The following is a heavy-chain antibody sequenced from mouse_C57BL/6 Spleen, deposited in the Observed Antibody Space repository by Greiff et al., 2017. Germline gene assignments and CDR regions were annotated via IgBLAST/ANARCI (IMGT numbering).Heavy chain of an antibody. J-gene: IGHJ4*01. CDR1: GFNIKNTY. Sequence: VQLKESVAELVRPGASVKLSCTASGFNIKNTYMHWVKQRPEQGLEWIGRIDPANGNTKYAPKFQGKATVTADPSSNTAYLQLSSLTSEDTAIYYCARTVVVYYYAMDDWGQGTSVTVSS. CDR3: ARTVVVYYYAMDD. D-gene: IGHD1-1*01. CDR2: IDPANGNT. V-gene: IGHV14-3*01.